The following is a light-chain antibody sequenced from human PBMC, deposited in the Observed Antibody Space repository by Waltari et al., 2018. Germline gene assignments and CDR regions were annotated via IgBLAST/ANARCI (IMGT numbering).Light chain of an antibody. CDR2: EVN. CDR3: SSYRTTNTWV. CDR1: SSHVGGYNH. J-gene: IGLJ3*02. V-gene: IGLV2-14*01. Sequence: QSALTQPASLSGSPGQSITIPCPGTSSHVGGYNHVCWYQQRPCKAPKLIIYEVNNRPSGVSNRLSGSKSGHTASLTISGLQPEDEADYYCSSYRTTNTWVFGGGTKLTVL.